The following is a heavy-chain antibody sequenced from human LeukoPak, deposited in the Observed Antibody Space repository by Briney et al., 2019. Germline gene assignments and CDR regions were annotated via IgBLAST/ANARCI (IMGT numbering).Heavy chain of an antibody. D-gene: IGHD4-17*01. J-gene: IGHJ3*02. V-gene: IGHV3-23*01. CDR2: ISGSGGST. Sequence: GGSLRLSCAASGFTFSSYAMSWVRQAPGKGLEWVSAISGSGGSTYYADSVKGRFTISRDNPKYTLFLQMNSLRAEDTAVYYCARDPNGDYIGAFDMWGPGTMVTVSS. CDR1: GFTFSSYA. CDR3: ARDPNGDYIGAFDM.